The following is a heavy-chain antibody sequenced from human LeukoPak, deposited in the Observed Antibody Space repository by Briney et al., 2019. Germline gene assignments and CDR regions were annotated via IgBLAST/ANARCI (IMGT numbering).Heavy chain of an antibody. CDR3: AKFQNYYDSSAYYSTYFDY. J-gene: IGHJ4*02. CDR1: GFTFISYA. Sequence: GGSLRLSCAASGFTFISYAMSWVRQAPGKGLEWVSAISGSGGSTYYADSVKGRFTISRDNSKNTLYLQMNSLRAEDTAVYYCAKFQNYYDSSAYYSTYFDYWGGGTLVTVSS. D-gene: IGHD3-22*01. V-gene: IGHV3-23*01. CDR2: ISGSGGST.